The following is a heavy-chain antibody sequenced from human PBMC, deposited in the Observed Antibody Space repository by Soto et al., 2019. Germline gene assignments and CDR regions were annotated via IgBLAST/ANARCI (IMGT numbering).Heavy chain of an antibody. CDR3: AWSCSTSHYYGLDV. J-gene: IGHJ6*02. Sequence: QVQLQESGPGLVQPSQTLSLTCSVSGGSFDSGDYYWHWIRQPPGKFLEYIGYVYYTGSPYYNPSLKGRFTISLDTSENQFSLTLNSVTAADTAVYFCAWSCSTSHYYGLDVWGQGTTVTVSS. V-gene: IGHV4-30-4*01. D-gene: IGHD1-26*01. CDR2: VYYTGSP. CDR1: GGSFDSGDYY.